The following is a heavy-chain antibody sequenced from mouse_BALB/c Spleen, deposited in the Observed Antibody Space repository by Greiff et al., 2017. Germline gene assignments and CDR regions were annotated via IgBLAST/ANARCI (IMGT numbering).Heavy chain of an antibody. Sequence: EVQLVETGGGLVQPKGSLKLSCAASGFTFNTNAMNWVRQAPGKGLEWVARIRSKSNNYATYYADSVKDRFTISRDDSQSMLYLQMNNLKTEDTAMYYCVREGDYGYWFAYWGQGTLVTVSA. CDR1: GFTFNTNA. CDR3: VREGDYGYWFAY. V-gene: IGHV10S3*01. D-gene: IGHD1-2*01. J-gene: IGHJ3*01. CDR2: IRSKSNNYAT.